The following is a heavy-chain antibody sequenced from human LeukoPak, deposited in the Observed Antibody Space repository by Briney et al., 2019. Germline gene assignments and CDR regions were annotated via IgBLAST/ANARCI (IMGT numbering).Heavy chain of an antibody. J-gene: IGHJ4*02. CDR2: ISGSSSTI. CDR3: ARDAAIVGTHPPDY. Sequence: GGSLRLSCAASGFSFSSYSMNWVRQAPGKGLEWVSHISGSSSTIYYADSVKGRFTVSRDNAKNSLYLQVNSLRAEDTAVCYCARDAAIVGTHPPDYWGQGTLVIVSS. D-gene: IGHD1-26*01. CDR1: GFSFSSYS. V-gene: IGHV3-48*04.